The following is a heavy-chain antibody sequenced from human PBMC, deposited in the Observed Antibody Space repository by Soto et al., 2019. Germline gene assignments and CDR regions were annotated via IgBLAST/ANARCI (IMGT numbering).Heavy chain of an antibody. Sequence: PSEPLSLTCAVSGGSFSGYYWSWIRQSPGKGLEWIGEIIHGGSPNYNPSLKSRVTISVDTSKNQFSLRLTSVTAADTAVYYCAKSGGKAAKYNWFDPWGQGTLVTVSS. J-gene: IGHJ5*02. D-gene: IGHD3-10*01. V-gene: IGHV4-34*12. CDR2: IIHGGSP. CDR3: AKSGGKAAKYNWFDP. CDR1: GGSFSGYY.